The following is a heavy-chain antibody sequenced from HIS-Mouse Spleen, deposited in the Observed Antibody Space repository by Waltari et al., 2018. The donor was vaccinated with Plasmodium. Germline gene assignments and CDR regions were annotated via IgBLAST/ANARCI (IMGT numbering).Heavy chain of an antibody. Sequence: QVQLVQSGAEVKKPGASVKVSCKASGYTFTGYYMHWGRQAPGQGLEWMGVIKPKRGSTKYEQNFQGRVTMTRDPSISTAYMELSRLRSDDTAVYYCARDRSSFAFDIWGQGTMVTVSS. J-gene: IGHJ3*02. CDR2: IKPKRGST. CDR3: ARDRSSFAFDI. CDR1: GYTFTGYY. V-gene: IGHV1-2*02. D-gene: IGHD6-6*01.